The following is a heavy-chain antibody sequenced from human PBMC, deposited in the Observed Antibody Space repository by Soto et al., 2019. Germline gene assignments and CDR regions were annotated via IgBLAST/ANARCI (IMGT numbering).Heavy chain of an antibody. CDR2: IYFSGST. D-gene: IGHD4-4*01. V-gene: IGHV4-31*03. CDR3: ARFDYRNWFDP. Sequence: PSETLSLTCTVSGASINSGGYYWSWIRQLPGKGLEWVGYIYFSGSTYYNPSLESRVTISLDTSQNQFSLKLSSVTAADTAVYYCARFDYRNWFDPWGQGTLVTVSS. CDR1: GASINSGGYY. J-gene: IGHJ5*02.